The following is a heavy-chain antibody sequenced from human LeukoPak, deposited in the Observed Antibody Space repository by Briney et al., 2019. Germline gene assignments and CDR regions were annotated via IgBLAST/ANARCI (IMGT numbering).Heavy chain of an antibody. CDR1: GYTFTSYA. CDR3: ARVPPDY. Sequence: ASVKVSCKASGYTFTSYAMHWVRQAPGQRLEWMGWINAGNGNTNYAQKLQGRVTMTTDTSTSTAYMELRSLRSDDTAVYYCARVPPDYWAREPWSPSPQ. V-gene: IGHV1-3*01. CDR2: INAGNGNT. J-gene: IGHJ4*02.